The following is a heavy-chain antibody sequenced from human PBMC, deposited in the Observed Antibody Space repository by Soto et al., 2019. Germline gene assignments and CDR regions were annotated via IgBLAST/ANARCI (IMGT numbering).Heavy chain of an antibody. CDR3: AKDRIAAASYYYYGMDV. J-gene: IGHJ6*02. D-gene: IGHD6-13*01. V-gene: IGHV3-30*18. CDR2: ISYDGSNK. CDR1: GFTFSSYG. Sequence: GGSLRLSCAASGFTFSSYGMHWVRQAPGKGLEWVAVISYDGSNKYYADSVKGRFTISRDNSKNTLYLQMNSLRAEDTAVYYCAKDRIAAASYYYYGMDVWGQGTTVTV.